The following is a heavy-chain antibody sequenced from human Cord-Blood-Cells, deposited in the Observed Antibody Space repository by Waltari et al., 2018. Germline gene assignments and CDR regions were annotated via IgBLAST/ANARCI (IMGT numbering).Heavy chain of an antibody. CDR1: GGTFSSYA. Sequence: QVQLVQSGAAVKKPGSSVKVSCKASGGTFSSYAISWLRQAPGQGLEWMGGIFPIFGTANYAQKFQGRVTITADESTSTAYMELSSLRSEDTAVYYCATHRWGVTYYYDSSGLSPFDYWGQGTLVTVSS. CDR3: ATHRWGVTYYYDSSGLSPFDY. CDR2: IFPIFGTA. J-gene: IGHJ4*02. D-gene: IGHD3-22*01. V-gene: IGHV1-69*01.